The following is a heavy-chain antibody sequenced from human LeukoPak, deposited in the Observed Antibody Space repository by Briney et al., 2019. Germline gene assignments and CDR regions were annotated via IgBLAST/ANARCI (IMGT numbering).Heavy chain of an antibody. CDR2: IYYSGST. D-gene: IGHD5-24*01. J-gene: IGHJ4*02. CDR1: GGSISSSSYY. Sequence: PSETLSLTCTVSGGSISSSSYYWGWIRQPPVKGLEWIGSIYYSGSTYYNPSLKSRVTISVDTSKNQFSLQLNSVTPEDTAVYYCSRGWLQQGFDYWGQGTLVTVSS. CDR3: SRGWLQQGFDY. V-gene: IGHV4-39*07.